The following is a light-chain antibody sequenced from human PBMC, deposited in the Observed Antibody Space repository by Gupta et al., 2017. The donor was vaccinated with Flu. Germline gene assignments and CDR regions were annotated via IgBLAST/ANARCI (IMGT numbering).Light chain of an antibody. CDR1: QSVLYSSNNKNF. Sequence: DIVMTQSPDSLAVSLGERATINCKSSQSVLYSSNNKNFLAWYQKKPGQPPKLLIYWASTRESGVPDRFSGSGSGTDFTLTISSLQAEDVAVYYCQQYYSVPPWTFGQGTKVEI. V-gene: IGKV4-1*01. CDR3: QQYYSVPPWT. J-gene: IGKJ1*01. CDR2: WAS.